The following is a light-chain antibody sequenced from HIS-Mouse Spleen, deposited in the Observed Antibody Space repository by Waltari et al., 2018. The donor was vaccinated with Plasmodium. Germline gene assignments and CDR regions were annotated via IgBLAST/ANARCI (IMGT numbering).Light chain of an antibody. Sequence: SYELTQPSSVSVSPGPTARITCSGDVLAKKSARWFQQKPGQAPVLVSYKDSERPSGIPERFSGSSSGTTVTLTISGAQVEDEADYYCYSAADNNRVFGGGTKLTVL. CDR2: KDS. J-gene: IGLJ3*02. CDR3: YSAADNNRV. CDR1: VLAKKS. V-gene: IGLV3-27*01.